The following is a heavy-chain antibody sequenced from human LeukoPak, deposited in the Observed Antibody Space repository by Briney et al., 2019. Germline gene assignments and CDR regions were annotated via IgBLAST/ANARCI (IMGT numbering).Heavy chain of an antibody. CDR2: KYARGSS. J-gene: IGHJ3*02. CDR1: GGSISNYY. Sequence: SETLSLSCTVSGGSISNYYWSWIRQPAGKGLEWIGRKYARGSSNYNPPVQSRVTMSVDTSKNQFSLKLRSVTAADTAVYYCARGRYCSADICTGGDSFDIWGQGTMVSVSP. CDR3: ARGRYCSADICTGGDSFDI. D-gene: IGHD2-15*01. V-gene: IGHV4-4*07.